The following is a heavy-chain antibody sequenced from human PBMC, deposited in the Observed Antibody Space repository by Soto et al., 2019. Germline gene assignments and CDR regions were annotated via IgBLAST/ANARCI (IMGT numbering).Heavy chain of an antibody. D-gene: IGHD7-27*01. CDR2: IYSNGNT. J-gene: IGHJ4*02. Sequence: QVQLQESGPGLVKPSATLSLTCSVSGGSISNHYWSWIRQPPGKGLEWFGYIYSNGNTNYNPALKSRLTRSADTSRNQISLKLTTVTAADTAVYYCTRANWYSEYWGQGTLVTVSS. CDR1: GGSISNHY. V-gene: IGHV4-59*11. CDR3: TRANWYSEY.